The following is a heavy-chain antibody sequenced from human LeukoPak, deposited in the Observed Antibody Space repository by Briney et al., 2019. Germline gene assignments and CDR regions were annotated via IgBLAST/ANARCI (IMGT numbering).Heavy chain of an antibody. CDR2: INSDGSST. CDR3: ARNPGMDV. Sequence: GGSLRLSCAASGFTFSSYRLHWVRQAPGKGLVWVSHINSDGSSTGYADSVKGRLTISRDNAKNTLFLQMNSLRAEDTAVYYCARNPGMDVWGQGTMVTVSS. V-gene: IGHV3-74*01. CDR1: GFTFSSYR. J-gene: IGHJ6*02.